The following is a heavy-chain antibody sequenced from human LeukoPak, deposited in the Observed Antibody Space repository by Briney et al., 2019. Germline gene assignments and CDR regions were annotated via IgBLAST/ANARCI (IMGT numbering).Heavy chain of an antibody. V-gene: IGHV1-24*01. CDR1: GYTFTSLY. CDR2: FDPEDGET. CDR3: ATAPYRGNAFDI. Sequence: ASVKVSCKASGYTFTSLYMHWVRQAPGKGLEWMGGFDPEDGETIYAQKFQGRVTMTEDTSTDTAYMELSSLRSEDTAVYYCATAPYRGNAFDIWGQGTMVTVSS. J-gene: IGHJ3*02. D-gene: IGHD1-26*01.